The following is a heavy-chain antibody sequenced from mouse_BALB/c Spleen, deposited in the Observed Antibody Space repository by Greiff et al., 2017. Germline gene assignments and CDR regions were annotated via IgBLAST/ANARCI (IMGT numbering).Heavy chain of an antibody. Sequence: QVQLQQSGPGLVQPSQSLSITCTVSGFSLTSYGVHWVRQSPGKGLEWLGVIWSGGSTDYNAAFISRLSISKDNSKSQVFFKMNSLQANDTAIYYCARNLPAWYFDVWGAGTTVTVSS. CDR3: ARNLPAWYFDV. V-gene: IGHV2-2*02. CDR1: GFSLTSYG. CDR2: IWSGGST. J-gene: IGHJ1*01.